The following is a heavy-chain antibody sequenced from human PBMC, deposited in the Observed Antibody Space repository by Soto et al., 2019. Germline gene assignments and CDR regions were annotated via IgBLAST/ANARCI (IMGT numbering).Heavy chain of an antibody. CDR2: IGGGDDDT. CDR1: GFTFNIFA. V-gene: IGHV3-23*01. CDR3: AKDRQDHNSVWDPFDI. D-gene: IGHD1-20*01. J-gene: IGHJ3*02. Sequence: AQLLESGGGLGQPGGSLRLSCAASGFTFNIFAMSWVRQAPGKGLEWVSSIGGGDDDTHYANTVKGRFTISRDNSKNTVFLQMTSLRAEDTAIYYCAKDRQDHNSVWDPFDIWGQGTVVTVSS.